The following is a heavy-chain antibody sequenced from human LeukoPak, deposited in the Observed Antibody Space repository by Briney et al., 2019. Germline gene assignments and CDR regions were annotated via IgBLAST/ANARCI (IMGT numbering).Heavy chain of an antibody. CDR3: ARGGGYSSSRWSY. Sequence: SETLSLTCTVSGDSISSNSYYWGWIRQPPGKGLEWIGSIYYSGSTYYNLSLKSRVTISVDTSKTQFSLKLNSVTAADTAVYYCARGGGYSSSRWSYWGQGTLVTVSS. V-gene: IGHV4-39*01. J-gene: IGHJ4*02. CDR1: GDSISSNSYY. D-gene: IGHD6-13*01. CDR2: IYYSGST.